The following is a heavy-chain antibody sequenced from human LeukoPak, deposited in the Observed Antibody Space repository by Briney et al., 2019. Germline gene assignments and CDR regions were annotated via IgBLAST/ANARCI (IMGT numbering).Heavy chain of an antibody. J-gene: IGHJ4*02. CDR3: ARIRWTVGIDY. D-gene: IGHD2-15*01. V-gene: IGHV3-7*05. Sequence: GGSLRLACAVSGFTFSSYWMSWVRQAPGKGLEWVANIKQDGSEKYYVDSVKGRLTISRDNAKNSLYLQMNSVRAEDTAVYYCARIRWTVGIDYWGQGTLVTVSA. CDR2: IKQDGSEK. CDR1: GFTFSSYW.